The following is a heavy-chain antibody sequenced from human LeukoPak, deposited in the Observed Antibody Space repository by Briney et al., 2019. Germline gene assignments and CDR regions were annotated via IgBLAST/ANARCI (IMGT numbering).Heavy chain of an antibody. Sequence: GGSLRLSCAASGFTFGSYAMSWVRQAPGKGLEWVSAISGSGGSTYYADSVKGRFTISRDNSKNTLYLQMNSLRAEDTAVYYCANFVATIRDYFDYWGQGTLVTVSS. CDR2: ISGSGGST. CDR1: GFTFGSYA. D-gene: IGHD2-15*01. V-gene: IGHV3-23*01. CDR3: ANFVATIRDYFDY. J-gene: IGHJ4*02.